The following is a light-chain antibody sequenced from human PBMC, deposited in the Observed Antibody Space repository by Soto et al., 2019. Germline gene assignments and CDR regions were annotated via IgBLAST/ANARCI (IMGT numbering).Light chain of an antibody. V-gene: IGKV1-5*01. CDR2: DAS. J-gene: IGKJ2*01. CDR3: QQYISHSPYT. Sequence: DIQMTQSPSTLSASVGDRVTITCRAGQSIGGYLAWYQQKPCKASKVLIYDASNLEIGVPSRFSGSGSGTEFTITISGLQPADLATYYCQQYISHSPYTFSQGTKLETK. CDR1: QSIGGY.